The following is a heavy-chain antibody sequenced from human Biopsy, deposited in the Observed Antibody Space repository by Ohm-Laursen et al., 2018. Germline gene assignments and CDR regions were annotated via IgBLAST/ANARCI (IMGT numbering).Heavy chain of an antibody. CDR3: ARGSNDFGGLYFPR. Sequence: GTLSLTCTVSGGSFTGHYWSWIRQPPGKGLEWIGHISYTGYTSYNVSLKSRVTISVDTSRNHFSLRLSSLTAADTAVYYCARGSNDFGGLYFPRWGQGTLLTVSS. CDR1: GGSFTGHY. CDR2: ISYTGYT. D-gene: IGHD4-23*01. V-gene: IGHV4-59*11. J-gene: IGHJ4*02.